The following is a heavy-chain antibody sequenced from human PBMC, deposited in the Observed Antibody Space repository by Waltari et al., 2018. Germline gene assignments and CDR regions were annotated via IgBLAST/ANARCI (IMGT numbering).Heavy chain of an antibody. CDR2: IYSGGSA. CDR1: GVTVSSNY. V-gene: IGHV3-53*02. Sequence: EVQLVETGGGLIQPGGSLRRSCAASGVTVSSNYMSWVRQAPGKGLVWVSVIYSGGSAYYADYGKGRFTSSRDTSKNTLDLQMNSLRSEDTAVYYCARYSSGLDYWGQGTLVTVSS. J-gene: IGHJ4*02. D-gene: IGHD6-19*01. CDR3: ARYSSGLDY.